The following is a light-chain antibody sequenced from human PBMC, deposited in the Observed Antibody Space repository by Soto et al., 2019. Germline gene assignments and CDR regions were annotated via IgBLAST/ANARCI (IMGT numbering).Light chain of an antibody. CDR3: QQYDSSPWT. CDR2: GAS. Sequence: EIVLTQSPGTLSLSPGERATLSCRASQSVSSSFLAWYQQKPGQAPRLLIYGASSRATGIPDRFSGSGSGTHFTLTISRLEPEDFAVYYCQQYDSSPWTFGPWTKVEIK. J-gene: IGKJ1*01. V-gene: IGKV3-20*01. CDR1: QSVSSSF.